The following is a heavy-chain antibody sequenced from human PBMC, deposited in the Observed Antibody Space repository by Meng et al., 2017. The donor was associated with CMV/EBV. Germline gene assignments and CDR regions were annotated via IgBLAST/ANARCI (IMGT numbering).Heavy chain of an antibody. V-gene: IGHV3-21*01. CDR2: ISSSSSYI. J-gene: IGHJ6*02. Sequence: GGSLRLSCAASGFTFSSYSMNWVRQAPGKGLEWVSSISSSSSYIYYADSVKVRFTISRDNAKNSLYLQMNSLRAEDTAVYYCARGGGWSSSSDWGDYYYYGMDVWGQGTTVTVSS. CDR1: GFTFSSYS. CDR3: ARGGGWSSSSDWGDYYYYGMDV. D-gene: IGHD6-6*01.